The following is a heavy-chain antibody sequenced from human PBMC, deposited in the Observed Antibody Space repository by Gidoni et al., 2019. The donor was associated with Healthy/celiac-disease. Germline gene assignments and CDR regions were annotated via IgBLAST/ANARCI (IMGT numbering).Heavy chain of an antibody. CDR3: TTDRCGGDCPPSGAFDI. CDR2: IKSKTDGGTT. CDR1: GLTFSNAG. J-gene: IGHJ3*02. D-gene: IGHD2-21*02. Sequence: EVQLVESGGGLVKPGGSLRLSCAASGLTFSNAGMSWVRQAPGKGLEWVGRIKSKTDGGTTDYAAPVKGRFTISRDDSKNTLYLQMNSLKTEDTAVYYCTTDRCGGDCPPSGAFDIWGQGTMVTVSS. V-gene: IGHV3-15*01.